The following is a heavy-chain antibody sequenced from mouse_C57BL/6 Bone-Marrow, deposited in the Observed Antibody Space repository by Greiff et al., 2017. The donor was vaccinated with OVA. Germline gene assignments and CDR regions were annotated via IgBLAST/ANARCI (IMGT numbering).Heavy chain of an antibody. CDR1: GYTFTSYW. V-gene: IGHV1-50*01. CDR3: ARPPLGRGLYYFDY. D-gene: IGHD3-3*01. J-gene: IGHJ2*01. CDR2: IDPSDSYT. Sequence: QVQLQQPGAELVKPGASVKLSCKASGYTFTSYWMQWVKQRPGQGLEWIGEIDPSDSYTNYNQKFKGKATLTVDTSSSTAYMQLSSLTSEDSAVDDCARPPLGRGLYYFDYWGKGTTLTVSS.